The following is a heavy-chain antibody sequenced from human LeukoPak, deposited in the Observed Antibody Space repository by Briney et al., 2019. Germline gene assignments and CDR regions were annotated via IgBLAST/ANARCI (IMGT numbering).Heavy chain of an antibody. D-gene: IGHD2-2*01. V-gene: IGHV1-69*13. CDR3: ARVVPAARIDY. J-gene: IGHJ4*02. CDR2: IIPIFGTA. CDR1: GGTFSSYA. Sequence: SVKVSCKASGGTFSSYAISWVRQAPGQGLEWMGGIIPIFGTANYAQKLQGRVTITADESTSTAYMELRSLRSEDTAVYYCARVVPAARIDYWGQGTLVTVSS.